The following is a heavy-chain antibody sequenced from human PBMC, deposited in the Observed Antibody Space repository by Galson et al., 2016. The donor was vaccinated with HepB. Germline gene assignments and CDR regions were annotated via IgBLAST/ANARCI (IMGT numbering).Heavy chain of an antibody. CDR3: RYGMDV. V-gene: IGHV3-15*01. J-gene: IGHJ6*02. CDR1: GFTFSNAW. CDR2: IKSKTEGGTT. Sequence: SLRLSCAASGFTFSNAWMSWVRQAPGKGLAWVGRIKSKTEGGTTDYAAPVQGRFSISRDDSKNTLYLQMNSLKTEDTDVYYCRYGMDVWGQGTTVTVSS.